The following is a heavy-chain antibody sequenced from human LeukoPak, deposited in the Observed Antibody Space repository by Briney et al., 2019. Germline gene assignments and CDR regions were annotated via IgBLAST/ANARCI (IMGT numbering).Heavy chain of an antibody. CDR1: GFTFSSYA. J-gene: IGHJ4*02. V-gene: IGHV3-23*01. Sequence: GGSLRLSCAASGFTFSSYAMSWVRQAPGKGLEGVSAISGSGGSTYYADSVKGRFTISRDNSKNTLYLQMNSLRAEDTAVYYCAGELRFLEWLLPIDYWGQGTLVPVSS. CDR2: ISGSGGST. D-gene: IGHD3-3*01. CDR3: AGELRFLEWLLPIDY.